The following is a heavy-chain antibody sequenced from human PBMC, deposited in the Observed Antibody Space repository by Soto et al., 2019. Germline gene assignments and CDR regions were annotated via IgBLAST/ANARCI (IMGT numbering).Heavy chain of an antibody. V-gene: IGHV4-31*03. CDR2: IYYSGST. J-gene: IGHJ4*02. Sequence: QVQLQESGPGLVKPLQTLSLTCTVSGGSISSGGYYWSWIRQHPGKGLEWIGYIYYSGSTYYNPSLKSRVTISVDTSKNQFSLKLSSVTAADTAVYYCARGGLRLGELSLTPFDYWGQGTLVTVSS. D-gene: IGHD3-16*02. CDR1: GGSISSGGYY. CDR3: ARGGLRLGELSLTPFDY.